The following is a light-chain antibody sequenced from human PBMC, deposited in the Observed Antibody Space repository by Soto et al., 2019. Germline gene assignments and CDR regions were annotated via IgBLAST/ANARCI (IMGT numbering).Light chain of an antibody. V-gene: IGKV3-15*01. CDR3: QQYHNWPLT. J-gene: IGKJ4*01. CDR1: QSVTSD. Sequence: EIVMTQSPATLSVSPGERATLSCRASQSVTSDLAWYQQKPGQAPRLLIYGASTRATGVPARISGSGSGTEFTLTISSLQSEDFEVYYCQQYHNWPLTFGGGTNVEIK. CDR2: GAS.